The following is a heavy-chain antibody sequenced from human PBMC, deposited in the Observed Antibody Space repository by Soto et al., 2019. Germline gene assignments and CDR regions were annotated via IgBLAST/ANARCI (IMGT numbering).Heavy chain of an antibody. D-gene: IGHD3-10*01. CDR3: ARRWGEGRVDY. CDR1: GGSISSSNW. J-gene: IGHJ4*02. CDR2: IYHSGST. V-gene: IGHV4-4*02. Sequence: QVQLQESGPGLVKPSGTLSLTCAVSGGSISSSNWWSWVRQPPGKGLQWIGEIYHSGSTNYIPSLKSRVTISVDNSRYQFSRKLGSVTAADTAVYYCARRWGEGRVDYWGQGTLVTVSS.